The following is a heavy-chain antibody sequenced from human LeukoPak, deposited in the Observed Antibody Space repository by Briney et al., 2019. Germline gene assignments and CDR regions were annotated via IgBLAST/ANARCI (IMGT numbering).Heavy chain of an antibody. V-gene: IGHV3-23*01. CDR1: GFTFSSNA. CDR3: AKDGVRGFGDLPNYFDY. Sequence: GGSLRLYWAASGFTFSSNAMSWVRPAPGQELEWVSAISDSDGSTYYADSVKGRFTISRDNSKNTLYLQMNSLRAEDTAVYYCAKDGVRGFGDLPNYFDYWGQGTLVTVSS. D-gene: IGHD3-10*01. J-gene: IGHJ4*02. CDR2: ISDSDGST.